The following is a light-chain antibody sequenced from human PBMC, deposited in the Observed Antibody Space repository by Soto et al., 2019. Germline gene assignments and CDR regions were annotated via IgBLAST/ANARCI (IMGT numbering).Light chain of an antibody. CDR3: QRSYSTPHT. CDR1: QNINNY. Sequence: DIQITQSPSSLSASIGDRVTITCRASQNINNYLSWYQQRPGKAPKLLIYAASSLQSGVPSRFSGSGSGTDFSLTISSLQPEDFATYYCQRSYSTPHTFGQGTKVDIK. CDR2: AAS. V-gene: IGKV1-39*01. J-gene: IGKJ1*01.